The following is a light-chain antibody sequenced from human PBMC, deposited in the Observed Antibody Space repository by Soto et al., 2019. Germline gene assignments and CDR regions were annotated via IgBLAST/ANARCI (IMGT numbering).Light chain of an antibody. CDR1: SSDVGGYNL. CDR2: EDT. V-gene: IGLV2-23*01. Sequence: QSVLTQPASVSGSPGQSITISCTGTSSDVGGYNLVSWYQQHPGKAPKLLIYEDTKRPSGVSNHFSGSKSGNTASLTISGLQAEDEADYYCSSYALISTYVFGTGTKLTVL. CDR3: SSYALISTYV. J-gene: IGLJ1*01.